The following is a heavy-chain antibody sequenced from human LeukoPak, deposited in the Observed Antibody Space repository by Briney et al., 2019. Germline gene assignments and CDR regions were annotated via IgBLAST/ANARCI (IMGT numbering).Heavy chain of an antibody. D-gene: IGHD2-15*01. Sequence: PSETLSLTCTVSGGSISSSNYYWGWIRQPPGKGLEWIGSIYYSGSTYYNPSLKSRVTISVDTSKNQFSLKLSSVTAADTAVYYCARVVADPAINYFDYWGQGTLVTVSS. J-gene: IGHJ4*02. CDR2: IYYSGST. CDR1: GGSISSSNYY. V-gene: IGHV4-39*07. CDR3: ARVVADPAINYFDY.